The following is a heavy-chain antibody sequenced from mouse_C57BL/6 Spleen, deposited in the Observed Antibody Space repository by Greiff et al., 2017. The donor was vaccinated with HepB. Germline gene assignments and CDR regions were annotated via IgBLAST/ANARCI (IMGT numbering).Heavy chain of an antibody. CDR1: GYSFTDYN. V-gene: IGHV1-39*01. Sequence: VQLKESGPELVKPGASVKISCKASGYSFTDYNMNWVKQSNGKSLEWIGVINPNYGTTSYNQKFKGKATLTVDQSSSTAYMQLNSLTSEDSAVYYCARIYYYGSRNYFDYWGQGTTLTVSS. CDR3: ARIYYYGSRNYFDY. J-gene: IGHJ2*01. CDR2: INPNYGTT. D-gene: IGHD1-1*01.